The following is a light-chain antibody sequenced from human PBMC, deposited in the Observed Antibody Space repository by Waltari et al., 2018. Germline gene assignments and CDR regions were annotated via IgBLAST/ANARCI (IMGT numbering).Light chain of an antibody. CDR1: GSNIRAGSD. J-gene: IGLJ3*02. V-gene: IGLV1-40*01. Sequence: QSVLTQPPSVSGAPGQRVTSSCPGSGSNIRAGSDVHWYQQLPRAAPKLLIYGSTSRPLGVPDRFFGSTSGTSASLAITGLQAEDEADYYCQSYDTSLRVVFGGGTKLTVL. CDR2: GST. CDR3: QSYDTSLRVV.